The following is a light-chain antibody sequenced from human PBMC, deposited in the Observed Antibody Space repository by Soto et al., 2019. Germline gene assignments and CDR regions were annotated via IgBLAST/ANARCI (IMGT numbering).Light chain of an antibody. CDR3: QQRNDRPPWT. V-gene: IGKV3D-20*02. CDR2: DAY. Sequence: TLLTQSPGTLSLSPWETATRSCSPSQSGSSSYLAWYQHKPGQATRLIIFDAYQRATGIPARFRGSGSGTDFTLSISSLEPEDFAVYYCQQRNDRPPWTFGQGTKVDI. CDR1: QSGSSSY. J-gene: IGKJ1*01.